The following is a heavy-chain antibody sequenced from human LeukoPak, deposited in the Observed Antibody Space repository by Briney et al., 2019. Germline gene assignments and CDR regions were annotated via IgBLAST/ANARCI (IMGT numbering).Heavy chain of an antibody. V-gene: IGHV3-23*01. D-gene: IGHD3-9*01. CDR2: ISGGGGTTYYA. J-gene: IGHJ4*02. Sequence: GGSLRLSCAASGFTFSGYAMSWVRQSPGKGLEWVSAISGGGGTTYYAYYADSVKGRFTISRDNSKNTLYLLMSSLRAEDTAVYYCAKFYDILTGYIDYWGQGTLVTVSS. CDR3: AKFYDILTGYIDY. CDR1: GFTFSGYA.